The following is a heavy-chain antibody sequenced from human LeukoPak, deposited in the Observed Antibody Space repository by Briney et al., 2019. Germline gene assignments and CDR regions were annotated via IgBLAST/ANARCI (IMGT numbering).Heavy chain of an antibody. J-gene: IGHJ2*01. D-gene: IGHD1-20*01. CDR1: GGSISSYY. Sequence: SETLSLTCTVSGGSISSYYWSWIRQPAGKGLEWIGRIYSSGSTNYNPSLNSRVTMSVDTSKNQFSLKLNSVTAAGTAMYYCARRNWNYWYFDLWGRGTLVTVSS. CDR2: IYSSGST. CDR3: ARRNWNYWYFDL. V-gene: IGHV4-4*07.